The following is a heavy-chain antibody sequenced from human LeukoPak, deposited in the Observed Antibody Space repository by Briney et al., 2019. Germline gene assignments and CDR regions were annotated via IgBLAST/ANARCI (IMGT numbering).Heavy chain of an antibody. CDR2: IYSGVST. D-gene: IGHD6-19*01. CDR3: ARDGISGWATFDY. J-gene: IGHJ4*02. Sequence: GGSLRLSCAASGFTVGSNYMSWVRQAPGKGLEWVSVIYSGVSTYYADSVKGRFTISRDNSKNTLSLQMNSLRAEDTAVYYCARDGISGWATFDYWGQGTLVTVSS. V-gene: IGHV3-66*01. CDR1: GFTVGSNY.